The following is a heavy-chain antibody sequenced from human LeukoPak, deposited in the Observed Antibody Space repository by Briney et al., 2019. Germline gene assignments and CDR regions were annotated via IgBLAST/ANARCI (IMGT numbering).Heavy chain of an antibody. J-gene: IGHJ4*02. D-gene: IGHD6-19*01. CDR2: IIPILGIA. CDR3: ARASSGWFDY. Sequence: ASVKVSCKASGGTFSSYAIIWVRQAPGQGLEWMGRIIPILGIANYAQKFQGRVTITADKSTSTAYMELSSLRSEDTAVYYCARASSGWFDYWGQGTLVTVSS. V-gene: IGHV1-69*04. CDR1: GGTFSSYA.